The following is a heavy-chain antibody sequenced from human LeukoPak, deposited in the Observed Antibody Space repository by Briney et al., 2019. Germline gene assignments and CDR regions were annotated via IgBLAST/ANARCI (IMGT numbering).Heavy chain of an antibody. CDR3: ARDSRGGGPDFDY. Sequence: KTSETLSLTCTVSGDSISNYYWAWIRQPPGKGLEWIGYIYYSGTTNYNPSLKSRVTISVDSSRTQFSLKLSSVTAADTAVYYCARDSRGGGPDFDYWGQGTLDTVSS. CDR2: IYYSGTT. V-gene: IGHV4-59*01. D-gene: IGHD3-16*01. CDR1: GDSISNYY. J-gene: IGHJ4*02.